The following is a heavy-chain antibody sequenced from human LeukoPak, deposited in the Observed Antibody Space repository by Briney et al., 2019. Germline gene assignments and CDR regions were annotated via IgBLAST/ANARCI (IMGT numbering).Heavy chain of an antibody. J-gene: IGHJ6*02. Sequence: GGSLRLSCAASGFTFSSYAMHWVRQAPGKGLEWMGGFYPEDGETIYAQKFQGRVTMTEDTSTDTAYMELSSLRSEDTAVYYCATGSTAAGTTAWLWGYYYGMDVWGQGTTVTVSS. CDR3: ATGSTAAGTTAWLWGYYYGMDV. V-gene: IGHV1-24*01. CDR1: GFTFSSYA. D-gene: IGHD6-13*01. CDR2: FYPEDGET.